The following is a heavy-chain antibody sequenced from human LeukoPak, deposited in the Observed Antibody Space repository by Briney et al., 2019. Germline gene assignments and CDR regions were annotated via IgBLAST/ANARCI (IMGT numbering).Heavy chain of an antibody. Sequence: GASVKVSCKASGYTFTSYDINWVRQAPGQGLEWMGWINTNTGNPTYAQAFTGRFVFSLDTSVSTAYLQISSLEAEDTAVYYCTRDASTINFDYWGQGTLVTVSS. V-gene: IGHV7-4-1*02. CDR2: INTNTGNP. D-gene: IGHD3-3*01. J-gene: IGHJ4*02. CDR3: TRDASTINFDY. CDR1: GYTFTSYD.